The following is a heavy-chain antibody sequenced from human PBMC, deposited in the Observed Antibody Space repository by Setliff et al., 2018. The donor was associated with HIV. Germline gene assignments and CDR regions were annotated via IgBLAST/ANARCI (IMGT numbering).Heavy chain of an antibody. CDR1: GYTFTDYF. CDR3: AREYDVLSGSYISAFDI. D-gene: IGHD3-3*01. Sequence: ASVKVSCKASGYTFTDYFIHWVRQAPGQGLEWVGRINPSNGATDFGQKFQGWITMTRDTSSRTAYSEVNRLTSDDTAVYYCAREYDVLSGSYISAFDIWGQGTMVTVSS. CDR2: INPSNGAT. J-gene: IGHJ3*02. V-gene: IGHV1-2*04.